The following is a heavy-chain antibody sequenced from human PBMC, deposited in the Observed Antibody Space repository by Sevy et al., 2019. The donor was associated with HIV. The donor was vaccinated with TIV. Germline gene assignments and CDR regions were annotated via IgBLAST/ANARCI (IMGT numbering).Heavy chain of an antibody. CDR1: GYTFTSYG. Sequence: ASVKVSCKASGYTFTSYGISWVRQAPGQGLEWMGWISAYNGNTNYAQKLQGRVTMTTDTSTSTAYMELMSLRSDDTAVYYCARSHYDFWSGWTDLLNYYYYMDVWGKGTTVTVSS. D-gene: IGHD3-3*01. V-gene: IGHV1-18*04. CDR3: ARSHYDFWSGWTDLLNYYYYMDV. CDR2: ISAYNGNT. J-gene: IGHJ6*03.